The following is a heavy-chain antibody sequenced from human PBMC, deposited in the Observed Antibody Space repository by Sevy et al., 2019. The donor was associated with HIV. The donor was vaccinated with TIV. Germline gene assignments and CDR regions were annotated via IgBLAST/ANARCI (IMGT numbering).Heavy chain of an antibody. D-gene: IGHD6-19*01. J-gene: IGHJ4*02. CDR3: ARDSQGSGSLHFDY. Sequence: GGSQRLSCAASGFTVSSNYMSWVRQAPGKGLEWVSVIYSGGSTYYADSVKGRFTISRDNSKNTLYLQMNSLRAEDTAVYYCARDSQGSGSLHFDYWGQGTLVTVSS. CDR2: IYSGGST. V-gene: IGHV3-53*01. CDR1: GFTVSSNY.